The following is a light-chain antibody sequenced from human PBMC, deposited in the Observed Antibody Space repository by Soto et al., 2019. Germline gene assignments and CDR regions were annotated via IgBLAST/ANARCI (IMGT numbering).Light chain of an antibody. Sequence: EIVLTQSPGTLSLSPGERATLSCRASQSVSSNYLAWYQQKPGQAPKLLIYGASIRATGVPDRFSGSGSGTDFSLNINRLEPEDFAVYFCQQYVNSPLTFGQGTKVEVK. CDR1: QSVSSNY. V-gene: IGKV3-20*01. J-gene: IGKJ1*01. CDR2: GAS. CDR3: QQYVNSPLT.